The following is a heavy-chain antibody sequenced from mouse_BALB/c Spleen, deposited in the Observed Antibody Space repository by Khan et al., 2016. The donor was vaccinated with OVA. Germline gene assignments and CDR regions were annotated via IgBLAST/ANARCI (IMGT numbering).Heavy chain of an antibody. CDR1: GFTLTDYG. CDR2: IWGGGST. J-gene: IGHJ4*01. V-gene: IGHV2-6-5*01. CDR3: AKGGWSYYYAFDY. D-gene: IGHD1-1*02. Sequence: QVQLKQSGPGLVALSQTLSITCTVSGFTLTDYGLGWIRQASGKGMEWLGVIWGGGSTYYKAALKCRISNSQGNSTSQVVLQMNNLKTDDTAKYYCAKGGWSYYYAFDYWGQGTSVTVSS.